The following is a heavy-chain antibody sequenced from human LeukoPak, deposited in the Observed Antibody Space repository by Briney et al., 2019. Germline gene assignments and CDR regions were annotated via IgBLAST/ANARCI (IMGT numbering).Heavy chain of an antibody. CDR1: GYTFANYG. CDR2: ISAHNGNT. D-gene: IGHD6-13*01. J-gene: IGHJ4*02. Sequence: ASVKVSCKASGYTFANYGISWLRQAPGHRLEWMGWISAHNGNTKYAQKLQGRVTMTTDTSTSTAYMELRSLRSDDTAVYYCARGDLAAAGNRDYWGQGTLVTVSS. V-gene: IGHV1-18*01. CDR3: ARGDLAAAGNRDY.